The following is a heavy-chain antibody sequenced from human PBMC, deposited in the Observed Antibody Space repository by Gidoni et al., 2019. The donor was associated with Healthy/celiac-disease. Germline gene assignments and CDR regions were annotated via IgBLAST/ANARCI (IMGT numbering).Heavy chain of an antibody. J-gene: IGHJ4*02. CDR1: GGSVSSGSYY. CDR3: ARGVYSGSSNAKFDY. V-gene: IGHV4-61*01. Sequence: QVQLQESGPGLVKPSETLSLTCTVSGGSVSSGSYYWSWIRQPPGKGLEWIGYIYYSGSTNYNPSLKSRVTISVDTSKNQFSLKLSSVTAADTAVYYCARGVYSGSSNAKFDYWGQGTLVTVSS. CDR2: IYYSGST. D-gene: IGHD1-26*01.